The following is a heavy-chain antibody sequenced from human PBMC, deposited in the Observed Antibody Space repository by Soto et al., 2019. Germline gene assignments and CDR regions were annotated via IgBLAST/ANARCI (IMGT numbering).Heavy chain of an antibody. CDR2: INPATGAA. Sequence: QLHLVQSGAVVKKPGASVTVSCSASGYPVTAYYMHWVRQAPGRGLEWMGGINPATGAAKYTQTYQGRVTMTRGTSTSTAFKELSGLSSEDTAVFYGARGWGVGVAGSAAFDMWGQGTLVTVSS. CDR3: ARGWGVGVAGSAAFDM. D-gene: IGHD3-3*01. V-gene: IGHV1-2*02. CDR1: GYPVTAYY. J-gene: IGHJ3*02.